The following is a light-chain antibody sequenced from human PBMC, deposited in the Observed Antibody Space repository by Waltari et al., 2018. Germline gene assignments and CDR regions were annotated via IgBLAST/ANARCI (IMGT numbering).Light chain of an antibody. CDR3: GTWDNSLSAMV. CDR2: DDN. CDR1: SSTIGSTS. Sequence: QSVLTQPPSVSAAPGQKVTIPCSGSSSTIGSTSLPWYQQPPGTAPKLLIYDDNKRPSGIPDRFSGSKSGTSATLGITGLQTGDEADYYCGTWDNSLSAMVFGGGTKLTVL. J-gene: IGLJ3*02. V-gene: IGLV1-51*01.